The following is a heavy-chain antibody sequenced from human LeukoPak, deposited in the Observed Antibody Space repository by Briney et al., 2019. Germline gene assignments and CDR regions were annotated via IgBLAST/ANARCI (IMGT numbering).Heavy chain of an antibody. CDR1: GGSISSYY. D-gene: IGHD6-19*01. V-gene: IGHV4-59*01. CDR3: ARVDSSDYYYYYMDV. J-gene: IGHJ6*03. Sequence: PSETLSLTCTVSGGSISSYYWSWIRQPPGKGLEWIGYIYYSGSTNYNPSLKSRVTISVDTSKNQFSLKLSSVTAADTAVYYCARVDSSDYYYYYMDVWGKGTTVTVSS. CDR2: IYYSGST.